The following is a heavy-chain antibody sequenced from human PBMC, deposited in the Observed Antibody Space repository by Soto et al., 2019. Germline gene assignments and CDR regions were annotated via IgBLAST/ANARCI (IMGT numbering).Heavy chain of an antibody. CDR3: ARDSPGYCISTSPAACYGMDV. V-gene: IGHV1-18*01. J-gene: IGHJ6*02. Sequence: GASVKVSCKASGYTFTSYGISWVRQAPGQGLEWMGWISAYNGNTNYAQKLQGRVTMTTDTSTSTAYMELRSLRSDDTAVYYCARDSPGYCISTSPAACYGMDVWGQGTTVTVSS. D-gene: IGHD2-2*01. CDR1: GYTFTSYG. CDR2: ISAYNGNT.